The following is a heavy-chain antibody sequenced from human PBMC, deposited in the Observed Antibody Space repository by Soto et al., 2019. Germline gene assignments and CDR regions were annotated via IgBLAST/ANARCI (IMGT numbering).Heavy chain of an antibody. D-gene: IGHD5-18*01. V-gene: IGHV3-30*18. CDR3: AKDLVLRVDTAMVMVH. CDR2: ISYDGSNK. Sequence: XGSLRLSCAASGFTFSSYGMHWVRQAPGKGLEWVAVISYDGSNKYYADSVKGRFTISRDNSKNTLYLQMNSLRAEDTAVYYCAKDLVLRVDTAMVMVHWGQGSLVTVSS. J-gene: IGHJ1*01. CDR1: GFTFSSYG.